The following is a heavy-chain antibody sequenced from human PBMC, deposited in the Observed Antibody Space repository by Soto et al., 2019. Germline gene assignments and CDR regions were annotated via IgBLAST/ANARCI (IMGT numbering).Heavy chain of an antibody. V-gene: IGHV3-23*01. Sequence: GGSLRLSCAASGFTFSSYAMSWVRQAPGKGLEWVSAISGSGGSTYYADSVKGRFTISRDNSKNTLYLQMNSLRAEDTAVYYCAKGGFGYCSSTSCYDYYYYGMDVWGQGTTVTVSS. CDR2: ISGSGGST. CDR1: GFTFSSYA. CDR3: AKGGFGYCSSTSCYDYYYYGMDV. D-gene: IGHD2-2*01. J-gene: IGHJ6*02.